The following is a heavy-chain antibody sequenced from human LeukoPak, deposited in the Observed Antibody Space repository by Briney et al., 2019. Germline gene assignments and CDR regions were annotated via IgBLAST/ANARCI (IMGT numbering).Heavy chain of an antibody. V-gene: IGHV4-34*01. J-gene: IGHJ4*02. D-gene: IGHD3-10*02. Sequence: TSETLSLTCAVYGGSFSGYYWSWIRQPPGKGLEWIGEINHSGSTNHNPSLKSRVTISVDTSKNQSSLKLSSVTAADTAVYYCARGLSSGSYLPYFDYWGQGTLVTVSS. CDR2: INHSGST. CDR1: GGSFSGYY. CDR3: ARGLSSGSYLPYFDY.